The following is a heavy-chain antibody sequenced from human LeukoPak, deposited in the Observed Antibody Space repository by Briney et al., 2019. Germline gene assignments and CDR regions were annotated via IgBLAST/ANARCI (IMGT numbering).Heavy chain of an antibody. V-gene: IGHV3-21*01. Sequence: GGSLRLSCAASGFTFSSYSMNWVRQAPGKGLEWVSSISSSSSYIYYADSVKGRFTISRDNAKNSLYLQMNSLRAEDTAVYYCARGGDTDYYYYGMDVWGQGTTVTVPS. CDR1: GFTFSSYS. CDR2: ISSSSSYI. CDR3: ARGGDTDYYYYGMDV. J-gene: IGHJ6*02. D-gene: IGHD2-21*01.